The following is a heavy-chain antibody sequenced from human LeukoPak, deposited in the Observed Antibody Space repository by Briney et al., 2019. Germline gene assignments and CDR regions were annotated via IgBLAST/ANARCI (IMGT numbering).Heavy chain of an antibody. CDR3: ARFVRGTYYFDY. D-gene: IGHD3-16*01. Sequence: SETLSLTCTVSGGSISSYYWSWIRQPPGKELEWIGYIYYSGSTNYNPSLKSRVTISVDTSKNQFSLKLSSVTAADTAVYYCARFVRGTYYFDYWGQGTLVTVSS. J-gene: IGHJ4*02. CDR1: GGSISSYY. V-gene: IGHV4-59*08. CDR2: IYYSGST.